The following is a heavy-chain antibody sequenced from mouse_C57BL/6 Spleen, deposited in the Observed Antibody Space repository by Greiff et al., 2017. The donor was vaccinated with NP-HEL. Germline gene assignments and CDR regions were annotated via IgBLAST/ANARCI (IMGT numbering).Heavy chain of an antibody. Sequence: EVQVVESEGGLVQPGSSMKLSCTASGFTFSDYYMAWVRQVPEKGLEWVANINYDGSSTYYLASLKSRFIISRDNAKNILYLQLSSLTSEDTATYYCAIDLEGGYFEVWGTGTTVTVSS. CDR3: AIDLEGGYFEV. J-gene: IGHJ1*03. CDR1: GFTFSDYY. CDR2: INYDGSST. V-gene: IGHV5-16*01.